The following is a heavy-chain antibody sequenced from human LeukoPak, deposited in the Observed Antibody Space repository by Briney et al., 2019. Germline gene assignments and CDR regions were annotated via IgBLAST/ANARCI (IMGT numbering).Heavy chain of an antibody. V-gene: IGHV3-23*01. J-gene: IGHJ4*02. D-gene: IGHD3-22*01. CDR2: ISGSGGST. CDR1: GFTFSSYA. Sequence: GGSLRLSCAASGFTFSSYAMSWVRQAPGKGLEWVSAISGSGGSTYYADSVKGRFTISRDNFKNTLYLQMNSLRAEDRAVYYCAKGTYYYDSSGYPFDYWGQGTLVTVSS. CDR3: AKGTYYYDSSGYPFDY.